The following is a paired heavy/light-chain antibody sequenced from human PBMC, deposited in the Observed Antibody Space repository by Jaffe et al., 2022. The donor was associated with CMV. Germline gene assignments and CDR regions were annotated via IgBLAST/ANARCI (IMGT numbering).Heavy chain of an antibody. CDR1: GFTFSTYS. D-gene: IGHD3-10*01. CDR3: AKYYGSGSGGGRLFDY. V-gene: IGHV3-23*01. CDR2: ITFGGATT. J-gene: IGHJ4*02. Sequence: EVQLLESGGGLVQPGGSLRLSCVASGFTFSTYSMSWVRQAPGKGLEWVSSITFGGATTDYADSVRGRFTFFRDNSKNTLYLQMNSLRAEDTAVYYCAKYYGSGSGGGRLFDYWGQGTLVTVSS.
Light chain of an antibody. CDR1: QGITNW. CDR3: QQANSLPIT. Sequence: DIQMTQFPSSVSASVGDRVTITCRASQGITNWLAWYQQKPGKAPNLLIHAASSLQSGVPSRFSGSGSGTDFTLTISNLQPEDFATYYCQQANSLPITFGPGTRLEI. CDR2: AAS. V-gene: IGKV1-12*01. J-gene: IGKJ5*01.